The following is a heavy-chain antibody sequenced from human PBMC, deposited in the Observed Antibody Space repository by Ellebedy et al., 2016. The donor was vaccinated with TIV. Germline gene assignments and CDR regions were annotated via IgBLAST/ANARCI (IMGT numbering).Heavy chain of an antibody. Sequence: SETLSLTXTVSGYSISSGYYWGWIRQPPGKGLEWIGSIYHSGSTYYNPSLKSRVTISVDTSKNQFSLKLSSVTAADTAVYYCARDSRRITMVRGPNTNWFDPWGQGTLVTVSS. J-gene: IGHJ5*02. CDR3: ARDSRRITMVRGPNTNWFDP. D-gene: IGHD3-10*01. CDR2: IYHSGST. CDR1: GYSISSGYY. V-gene: IGHV4-38-2*02.